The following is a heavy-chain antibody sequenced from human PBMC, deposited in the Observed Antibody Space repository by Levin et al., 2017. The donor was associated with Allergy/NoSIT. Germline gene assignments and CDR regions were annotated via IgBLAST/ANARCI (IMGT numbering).Heavy chain of an antibody. D-gene: IGHD2-2*01. CDR3: TGVTCSSTSCYDDY. Sequence: GGSLRLSCTASGFTFGDYAMSWFRQAPGKGLEWVTFIRSKAYGGATEYAASVKGRFTISRDDSKSIAYLQMNSLKTEDTAVYHCTGVTCSSTSCYDDYWGQGTLVTVSS. CDR1: GFTFGDYA. J-gene: IGHJ4*02. V-gene: IGHV3-49*03. CDR2: IRSKAYGGAT.